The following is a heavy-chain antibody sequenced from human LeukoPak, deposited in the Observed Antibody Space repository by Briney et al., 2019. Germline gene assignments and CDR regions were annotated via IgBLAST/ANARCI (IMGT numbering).Heavy chain of an antibody. CDR3: ARGDCSGGSCYTS. Sequence: ASVKVSCKASGYTFTSYVMHWVRQAPGQRLEWMGWINAGNGNTKYSQEFQGRVTITRDTSASTAYMELSSLRSEDMAVYYCARGDCSGGSCYTSWGQGTLVTVSS. J-gene: IGHJ5*02. D-gene: IGHD2-15*01. CDR2: INAGNGNT. CDR1: GYTFTSYV. V-gene: IGHV1-3*03.